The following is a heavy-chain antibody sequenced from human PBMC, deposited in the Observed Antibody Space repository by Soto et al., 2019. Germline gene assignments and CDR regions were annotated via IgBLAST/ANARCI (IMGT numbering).Heavy chain of an antibody. CDR3: ARPHYDSNTFYYFFDY. Sequence: EPLSLTGAVYGGCFSGYFWSWIRQPPGKGLEWIGEIFHGGSTNYSPSLKSRVTISVDTSKNQLSLELSSVTAADAAVYYCARPHYDSNTFYYFFDYWGQGTLVTVSS. V-gene: IGHV4-34*12. CDR2: IFHGGST. J-gene: IGHJ4*02. D-gene: IGHD3-22*01. CDR1: GGCFSGYF.